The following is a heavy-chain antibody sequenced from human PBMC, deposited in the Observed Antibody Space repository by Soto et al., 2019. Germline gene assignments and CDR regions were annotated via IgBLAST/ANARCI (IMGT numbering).Heavy chain of an antibody. Sequence: TLSLTCAVYGGSFSGYYWSWIRQPPGKGLEWIGEINHSGRTNYNPSLKSRVTISVDTSTNQFSLKRIFVTAADTAVYYCARDNPYFWSCYYTPHYYYDLTDVSAQGTTVTASS. D-gene: IGHD3-3*01. J-gene: IGHJ6*02. CDR2: INHSGRT. V-gene: IGHV4-34*01. CDR3: ARDNPYFWSCYYTPHYYYDLTDV. CDR1: GGSFSGYY.